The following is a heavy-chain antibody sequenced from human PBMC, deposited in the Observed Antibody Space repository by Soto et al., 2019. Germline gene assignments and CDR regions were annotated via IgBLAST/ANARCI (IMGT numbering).Heavy chain of an antibody. Sequence: EVQLVESGGGLVKPGGSLRLSCAASGFTFSSYSMNWVRQAPGKGLEWVSSISSSSSYIYYADSVKGRFTISRDNAKNQLYLQMNSLRAEDTAVYYCARVVYYYGSGSPRHPYYFDYWGQGTLVTVCS. CDR1: GFTFSSYS. D-gene: IGHD3-10*01. V-gene: IGHV3-21*01. CDR3: ARVVYYYGSGSPRHPYYFDY. J-gene: IGHJ4*02. CDR2: ISSSSSYI.